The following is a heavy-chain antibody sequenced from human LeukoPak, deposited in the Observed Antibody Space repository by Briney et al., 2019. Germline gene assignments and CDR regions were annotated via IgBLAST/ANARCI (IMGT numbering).Heavy chain of an antibody. J-gene: IGHJ5*02. Sequence: PGGSLRLSCAASGFTFSSYGMHWVRQAPGKGLEWVAVIWSDGSNKYYADSVKGRFTISRDNSKNTLYLQMNSLRAEGTAVYYCARGGRFCSGGSCYNWFDPWGQGTLVTVSS. D-gene: IGHD2-15*01. V-gene: IGHV3-33*01. CDR3: ARGGRFCSGGSCYNWFDP. CDR2: IWSDGSNK. CDR1: GFTFSSYG.